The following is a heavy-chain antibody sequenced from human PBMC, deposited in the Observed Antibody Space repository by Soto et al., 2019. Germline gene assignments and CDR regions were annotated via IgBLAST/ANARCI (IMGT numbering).Heavy chain of an antibody. CDR3: ARVLRDFDGYGLPHNWFDP. CDR2: IRQDGSEK. D-gene: IGHD3-9*01. V-gene: IGHV3-7*03. CDR1: GFTFSSYW. Sequence: LRLSFAASGFTFSSYWMSWVRQAPGKGLEWVANIRQDGSEKYYVDSVKGRFTISRDNAKNSLYLQMNSLRAEDTAVYYCARVLRDFDGYGLPHNWFDPWGQGTLVTVSS. J-gene: IGHJ5*02.